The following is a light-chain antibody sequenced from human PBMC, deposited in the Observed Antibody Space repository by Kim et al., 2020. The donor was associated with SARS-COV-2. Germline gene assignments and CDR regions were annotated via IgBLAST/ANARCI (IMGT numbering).Light chain of an antibody. J-gene: IGLJ2*01. Sequence: GQKVTITWSGGSSNIGNNYVSWYQQLPGTAPKLLIFDNDKRPSGIPDRFSGSKSGTSATLGITGLQTGDEADYYCGAWDTRLTTVIFGGGTKVTVL. CDR3: GAWDTRLTTVI. CDR2: DND. CDR1: SSNIGNNY. V-gene: IGLV1-51*01.